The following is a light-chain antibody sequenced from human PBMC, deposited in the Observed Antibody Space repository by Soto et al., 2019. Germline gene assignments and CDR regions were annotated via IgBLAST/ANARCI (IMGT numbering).Light chain of an antibody. CDR3: QQYASHPYT. Sequence: DIQMTQSPSTLSASVGDRVTITCRASQTISTWLAWYQQKPGKAPKLLIQRASNLESGVPSRFSGSGSGTEFTLTISSLQPDDFTTYYCQQYASHPYTFGQGTKLESK. CDR2: RAS. V-gene: IGKV1-5*03. CDR1: QTISTW. J-gene: IGKJ2*01.